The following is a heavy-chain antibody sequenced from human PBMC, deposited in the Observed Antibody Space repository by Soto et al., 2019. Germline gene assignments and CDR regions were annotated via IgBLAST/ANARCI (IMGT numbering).Heavy chain of an antibody. Sequence: PGESLKISCKGSGYSFTSYWIGWVRQMPGKGLEWMGIIYLGDSDTRYSPSFQGQVTISADKSISTAYLQWSSLKASDTAMYYCARHRSPDYDFWSGTNGYYYCCIDVWDKGTTVTVS. D-gene: IGHD3-3*01. CDR1: GYSFTSYW. J-gene: IGHJ6*04. CDR2: IYLGDSDT. V-gene: IGHV5-51*01. CDR3: ARHRSPDYDFWSGTNGYYYCCIDV.